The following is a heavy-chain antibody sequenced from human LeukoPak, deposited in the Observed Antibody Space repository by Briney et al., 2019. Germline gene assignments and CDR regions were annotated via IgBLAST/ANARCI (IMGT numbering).Heavy chain of an antibody. Sequence: GGSLRLSCTASGFTFGDYAMSWIRQAPGKGLEWVGFIRSKDYGETADYAASVKGRFTISSGDSKAIAYLQMNSLKTEDTAVYHCTRDRGAYNLYDYWGQGTLVTVSS. J-gene: IGHJ4*02. CDR1: GFTFGDYA. CDR2: IRSKDYGETA. CDR3: TRDRGAYNLYDY. V-gene: IGHV3-49*03. D-gene: IGHD1-1*01.